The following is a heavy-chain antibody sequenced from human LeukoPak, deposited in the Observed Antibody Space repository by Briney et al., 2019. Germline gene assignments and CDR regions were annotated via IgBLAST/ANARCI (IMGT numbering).Heavy chain of an antibody. V-gene: IGHV4-30-4*07. D-gene: IGHD3-22*01. CDR3: ARRWLLWDDAFDI. CDR1: GGSISSGAYS. Sequence: SETLSLTCAVSGGSISSGAYSWSWIRQPPGKGLEWIGYIFYSGSTYYNLSLKSRLTISVDTSKNQFSLKLNSVTAADTAVYYCARRWLLWDDAFDIWGQGTMVTVSS. J-gene: IGHJ3*02. CDR2: IFYSGST.